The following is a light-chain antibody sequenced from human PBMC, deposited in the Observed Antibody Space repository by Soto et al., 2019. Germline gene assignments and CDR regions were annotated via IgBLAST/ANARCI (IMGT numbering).Light chain of an antibody. J-gene: IGKJ4*01. V-gene: IGKV1-12*01. Sequence: DIQMTQSPSSVSASVGDTVTITCRANQDLYSRLAWYQQKPGKAPQILIYGASSLQSGVPARFSGSGSGPEFSLTISDLQPGDSATYYCQQSYSFPLTFGGGTKVDIK. CDR1: QDLYSR. CDR3: QQSYSFPLT. CDR2: GAS.